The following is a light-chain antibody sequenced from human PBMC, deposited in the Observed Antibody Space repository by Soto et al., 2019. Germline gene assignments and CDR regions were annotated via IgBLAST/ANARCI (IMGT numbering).Light chain of an antibody. Sequence: EIVLTQSPGTLFLSPGERATLSCRASQSVSDSYLAWYQQKPGQAPRLLIYASSRATGIPDRFSGSGSGTDFTLTICRLEPEDFAVYYCQHYGTSALFGPGTKVDIK. CDR1: QSVSDSY. CDR3: QHYGTSAL. V-gene: IGKV3-20*01. CDR2: AS. J-gene: IGKJ3*01.